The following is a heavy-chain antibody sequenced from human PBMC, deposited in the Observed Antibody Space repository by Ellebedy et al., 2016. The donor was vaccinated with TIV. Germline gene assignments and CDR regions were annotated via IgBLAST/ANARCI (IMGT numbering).Heavy chain of an antibody. D-gene: IGHD1-1*01. CDR3: TRNPRKGYNYPFDY. CDR2: ISSKRYGGKP. Sequence: GESLKISCSTSGFTFGDYAIIWVRQVSGKGLEWVGFISSKRYGGKPEYAASVKGRFTISRDDYNSIAYLQMDSLRSEDTAIYDCTRNPRKGYNYPFDYWGQGELVTVSS. V-gene: IGHV3-49*04. CDR1: GFTFGDYA. J-gene: IGHJ4*02.